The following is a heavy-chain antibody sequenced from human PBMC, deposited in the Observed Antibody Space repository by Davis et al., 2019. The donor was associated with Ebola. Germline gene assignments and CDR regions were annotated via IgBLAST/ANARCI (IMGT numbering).Heavy chain of an antibody. D-gene: IGHD6-19*01. CDR2: IRSKANSYAT. J-gene: IGHJ6*02. CDR3: TGAGDYYYGMDV. V-gene: IGHV3-73*01. Sequence: GGSLRLSCAVSGFTFSGSAMHWVRQASGKGLEWVGRIRSKANSYATAYAASVKGRFTISRDDSKNTAYLQMNSLKTEDTAVYYCTGAGDYYYGMDVWGQGTTVTVSS. CDR1: GFTFSGSA.